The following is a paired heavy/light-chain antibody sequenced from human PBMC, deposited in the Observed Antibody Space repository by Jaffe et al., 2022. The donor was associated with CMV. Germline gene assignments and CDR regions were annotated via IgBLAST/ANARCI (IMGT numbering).Light chain of an antibody. CDR3: QQSYGSPQT. CDR1: QNINYY. CDR2: AAS. Sequence: DIQMTQSPSSLSASVGDRVTITCRASQNINYYLNWYEQKPGKAPKLLIYAASSLQSGVPSRFSGSGSGTDFTLTITSLQPEDFATFFCQQSYGSPQTFGQGTKLEIK. J-gene: IGKJ1*01. V-gene: IGKV1-39*01.
Heavy chain of an antibody. Sequence: EVQLVESGGGLVQPGRSLRLACAASGFAFGDYAMHWVRQVPGKGLEWVSGISWNSVRIDYADSVKGRFTISRDNAKKSLYLQMNGLRVEDTALYQCVRDGSPNPFHGWFDPWGQGTLVTVSS. CDR1: GFAFGDYA. J-gene: IGHJ5*02. CDR2: ISWNSVRI. CDR3: VRDGSPNPFHGWFDP. D-gene: IGHD2-2*01. V-gene: IGHV3-9*01.